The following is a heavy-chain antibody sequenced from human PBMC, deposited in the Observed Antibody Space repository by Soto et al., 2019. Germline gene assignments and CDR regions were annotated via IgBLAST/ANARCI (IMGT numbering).Heavy chain of an antibody. J-gene: IGHJ4*02. CDR2: IYYSGST. V-gene: IGHV4-61*08. Sequence: SSETLSLTCTVSGCSISSGEYYWTWILQPPGKGLEWIGYIYYSGSTNYNPSLKSRVTISVDTSKNQFSLKLSSVTAADTAVYYCARESDYYDSSGYYYFDYWGQGTLVTVSS. D-gene: IGHD3-22*01. CDR1: GCSISSGEYY. CDR3: ARESDYYDSSGYYYFDY.